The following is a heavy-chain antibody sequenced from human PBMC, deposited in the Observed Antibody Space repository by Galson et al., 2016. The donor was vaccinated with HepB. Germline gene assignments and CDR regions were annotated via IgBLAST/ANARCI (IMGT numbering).Heavy chain of an antibody. CDR1: GFSLPTSGVG. Sequence: PALVKPTQTLTLTCTFSGFSLPTSGVGVGWIRQPPGKALEWLALTYWDDDQRYSPSLESRLTINKDTSKNQVVLILTNMDPVDTATYYCAHSDWGSNAFDIWGQGTMVTVSS. D-gene: IGHD7-27*01. J-gene: IGHJ3*02. V-gene: IGHV2-5*02. CDR2: TYWDDDQ. CDR3: AHSDWGSNAFDI.